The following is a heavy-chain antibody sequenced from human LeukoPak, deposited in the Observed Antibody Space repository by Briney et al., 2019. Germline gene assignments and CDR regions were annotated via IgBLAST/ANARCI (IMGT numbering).Heavy chain of an antibody. CDR1: GGSISSGGYY. J-gene: IGHJ4*02. D-gene: IGHD6-13*01. Sequence: SETLSLTCTVSGGSISSGGYYWSWIRQHPGKGLEWIGYIYYSGSTYYNPSLKSRVTISVDTSKNQFSLKLSSVTAADTAVYYCARGPSYSSRLDYWGRGTLVTVSS. V-gene: IGHV4-31*03. CDR3: ARGPSYSSRLDY. CDR2: IYYSGST.